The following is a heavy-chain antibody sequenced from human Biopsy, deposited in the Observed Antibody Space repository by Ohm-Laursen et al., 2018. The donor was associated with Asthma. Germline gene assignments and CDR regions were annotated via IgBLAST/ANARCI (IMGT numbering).Heavy chain of an antibody. V-gene: IGHV1-3*01. CDR1: GYTFTNYA. J-gene: IGHJ1*01. D-gene: IGHD2-21*01. Sequence: ASVKVSCKASGYTFTNYAIHWVRQAPGQRPEWMGWINAGNGNTKYSQKFQGRVTITRDTSATTAYMEPSSLRSEDTAVYYCARGGGAHFQHWGQGTLVTVSS. CDR3: ARGGGAHFQH. CDR2: INAGNGNT.